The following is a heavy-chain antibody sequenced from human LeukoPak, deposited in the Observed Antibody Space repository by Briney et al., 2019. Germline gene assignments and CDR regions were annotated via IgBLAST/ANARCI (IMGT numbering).Heavy chain of an antibody. J-gene: IGHJ6*03. V-gene: IGHV4-59*01. CDR1: GGSISSYY. CDR3: ARAATTANYNYYYMDI. CDR2: IYYSGST. D-gene: IGHD1-14*01. Sequence: SETLSLTCTVSGGSISSYYWSWIRQPPGKGLEWIGYIYYSGSTNYNPSLKSRVTISVDTSKNQFSLKLSSVTAEDTAVYYCARAATTANYNYYYMDIWGKGTTVTVSS.